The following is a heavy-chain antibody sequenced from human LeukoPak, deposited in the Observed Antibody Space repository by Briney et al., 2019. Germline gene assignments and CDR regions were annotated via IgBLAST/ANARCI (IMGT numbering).Heavy chain of an antibody. CDR2: ISYDGSNK. CDR3: AKDRTYGNYYYYGMDV. D-gene: IGHD3-10*01. V-gene: IGHV3-30*04. CDR1: GFTFSSYA. J-gene: IGHJ6*02. Sequence: GGSLRLSCAASGFTFSSYAMHWVRQAPDKGLEWVAVISYDGSNKYYADSVKGRFTISRDNSKNTLYLQMNSLRAEDTAVHYCAKDRTYGNYYYYGMDVWGQGTTVTVSS.